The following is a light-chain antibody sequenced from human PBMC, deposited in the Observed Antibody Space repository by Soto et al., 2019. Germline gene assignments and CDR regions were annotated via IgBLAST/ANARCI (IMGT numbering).Light chain of an antibody. V-gene: IGKV1-5*03. CDR3: QHYNSYSEA. J-gene: IGKJ1*01. Sequence: DIQMTQSPSTLSGSVGDRVTLTCRASQTISSWLAWYQQKTGKDPKLLIYKASTLKSGVPSRFSGSGSGTEFNLTISSLQPDDFATYYCQHYNSYSEAFGQWTKGDI. CDR2: KAS. CDR1: QTISSW.